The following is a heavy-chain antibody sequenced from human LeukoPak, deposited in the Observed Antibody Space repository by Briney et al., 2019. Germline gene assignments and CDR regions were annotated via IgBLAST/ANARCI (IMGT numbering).Heavy chain of an antibody. CDR3: AKDVPYYYDSSGIY. D-gene: IGHD3-22*01. V-gene: IGHV3-23*01. Sequence: GGSLRLSCAASGFTFSSYAMSWVRQAPGKGLEWVSAISGSGGSTYYADSVKGRFTISRDNSKNALYLQMNSLRAEDTAVYYCAKDVPYYYDSSGIYWGQGTLVTVSS. CDR1: GFTFSSYA. J-gene: IGHJ4*02. CDR2: ISGSGGST.